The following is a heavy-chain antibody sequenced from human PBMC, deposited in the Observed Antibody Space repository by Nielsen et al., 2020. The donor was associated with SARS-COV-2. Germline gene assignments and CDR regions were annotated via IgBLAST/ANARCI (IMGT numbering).Heavy chain of an antibody. CDR2: IYYSGST. D-gene: IGHD2-15*01. V-gene: IGHV4-31*03. Sequence: SETLSLTCTVSGGSISSGGYYWSWIRQHPGKGLEWIGYIYYSGSTYCNPSLKSRVTISVDTSKNQFSLKLSSVTAADTAVYYCARDKVVVAATRYYYYYYGMDVWGQGTTVTVSS. J-gene: IGHJ6*02. CDR1: GGSISSGGYY. CDR3: ARDKVVVAATRYYYYYYGMDV.